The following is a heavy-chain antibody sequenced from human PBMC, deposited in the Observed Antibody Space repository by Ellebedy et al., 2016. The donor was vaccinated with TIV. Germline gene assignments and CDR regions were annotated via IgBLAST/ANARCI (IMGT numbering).Heavy chain of an antibody. V-gene: IGHV3-9*01. CDR2: ISWNSARI. CDR3: AKGLDSSSWTTVY. D-gene: IGHD3-22*01. Sequence: GGSLRLXCAASGFTFDDYAMHWVRQAPGKGLEWVSGISWNSARIAYADSVKGRFVISRDNAKKSLYLQMNSLRVEDTALYYCAKGLDSSSWTTVYWGQGTLVTVSS. J-gene: IGHJ4*02. CDR1: GFTFDDYA.